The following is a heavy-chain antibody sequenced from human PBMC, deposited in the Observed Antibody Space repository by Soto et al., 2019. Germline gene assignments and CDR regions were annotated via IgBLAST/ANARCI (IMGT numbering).Heavy chain of an antibody. CDR1: GVTVSSNY. V-gene: IGHV3-66*01. Sequence: PGGSLRLSCAASGVTVSSNYMSWVRQAPGKGLEWVSVIYSGGSTYYAGSVKGRFTISRDNAKNSLYLQMNSLRAEDTAVYYCARASYYYDGSGYHGYWGQGTLLTVSS. CDR2: IYSGGST. J-gene: IGHJ4*02. CDR3: ARASYYYDGSGYHGY. D-gene: IGHD3-22*01.